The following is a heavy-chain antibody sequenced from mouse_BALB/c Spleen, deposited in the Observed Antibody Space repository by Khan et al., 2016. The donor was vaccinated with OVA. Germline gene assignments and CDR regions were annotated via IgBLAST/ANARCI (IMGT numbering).Heavy chain of an antibody. V-gene: IGHV3-2*02. J-gene: IGHJ4*01. D-gene: IGHD1-1*01. Sequence: EVQLQESGPGLVKPSQSLSLTCTVTGYSITSDYAWDWIRQFPGNKLEWMGYISYGGSTRYNPTLKSRIPITRETSKNQFFLQLNSVTTEDTATYYCARKNYYGYAMDYWGQGTSVTVSS. CDR1: GYSITSDYA. CDR3: ARKNYYGYAMDY. CDR2: ISYGGST.